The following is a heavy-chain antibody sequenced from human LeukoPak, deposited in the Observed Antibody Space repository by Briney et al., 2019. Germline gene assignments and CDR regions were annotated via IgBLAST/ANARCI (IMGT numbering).Heavy chain of an antibody. CDR2: IWYDGTNK. Sequence: GGSLTLSCAASEFTFSSYGMHWVRQAPGKGLEWVSSIWYDGTNKYYADSVKGRFTISRDNSKKTLYLHMNSLRVEDTAVYYCAKDSWVATQVPSPFDYFGQGTLVTVSS. CDR3: AKDSWVATQVPSPFDY. CDR1: EFTFSSYG. D-gene: IGHD3-16*01. V-gene: IGHV3-30*02. J-gene: IGHJ4*02.